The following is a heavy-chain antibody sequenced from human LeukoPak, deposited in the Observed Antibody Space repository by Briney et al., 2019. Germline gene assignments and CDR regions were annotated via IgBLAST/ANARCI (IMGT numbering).Heavy chain of an antibody. V-gene: IGHV3-30*18. J-gene: IGHJ4*02. CDR2: ISYDGSNK. CDR3: AEDAFRGGYRHFDY. Sequence: GGSLRLSCAASGFTFSNYGMHWVRQAPGKGLEWVAVISYDGSNKYYADSVKGRFTISRDNSKNTLYLQMNSLRAEDTAVYYCAEDAFRGGYRHFDYWGQGTLVTVSS. CDR1: GFTFSNYG. D-gene: IGHD5-24*01.